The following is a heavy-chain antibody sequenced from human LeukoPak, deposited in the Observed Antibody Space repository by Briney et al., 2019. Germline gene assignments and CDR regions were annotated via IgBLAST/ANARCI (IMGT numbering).Heavy chain of an antibody. V-gene: IGHV4-34*01. Sequence: SETLSLTCAVYGGSFSGYYWSWIRQPPGKGLEWIGEINHSGSTNYNPSLKSRVTISVDTSKNQFSLKLSSVTAADTAVYYCARHRGYYDSSGLLYWGQGTLVTVSS. CDR1: GGSFSGYY. J-gene: IGHJ4*02. CDR3: ARHRGYYDSSGLLY. CDR2: INHSGST. D-gene: IGHD3-22*01.